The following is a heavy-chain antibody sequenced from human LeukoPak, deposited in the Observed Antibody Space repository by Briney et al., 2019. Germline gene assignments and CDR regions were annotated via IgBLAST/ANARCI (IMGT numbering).Heavy chain of an antibody. CDR3: ARDSNWLLFDY. CDR2: VKYDGSTT. J-gene: IGHJ4*02. V-gene: IGHV3-74*01. CDR1: GFTFSAYW. Sequence: GGSLGLSCAASGFTFSAYWMHWVRQAPGKGLVWVSRVKYDGSTTAYADSVKGRFTISRDNTRNILYLEMNSLRVEDTAVYYCARDSNWLLFDYWGQGALVTVSS. D-gene: IGHD3-9*01.